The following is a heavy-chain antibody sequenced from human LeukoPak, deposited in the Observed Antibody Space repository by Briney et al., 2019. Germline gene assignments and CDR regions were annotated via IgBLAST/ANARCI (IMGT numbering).Heavy chain of an antibody. D-gene: IGHD6-19*01. Sequence: GASVKVSCKASGYTFTGYYMHWVRQAPGQGLEWMGWINPNSGGTNYAQKFQGRVTMTRDTSISTAYMELSRLRSDDTAVYYCARAEDFSVAGTWDYWGQGTLVTVSS. CDR3: ARAEDFSVAGTWDY. CDR1: GYTFTGYY. V-gene: IGHV1-2*02. J-gene: IGHJ4*02. CDR2: INPNSGGT.